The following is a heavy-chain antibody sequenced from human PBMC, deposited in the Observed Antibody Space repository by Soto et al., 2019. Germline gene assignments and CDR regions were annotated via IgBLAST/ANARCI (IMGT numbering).Heavy chain of an antibody. J-gene: IGHJ4*02. Sequence: ASVXVSCKASGYTFTSYYMHWVRQAPGQGLEWMGIINPSGGSTSYAQKFQGRVTMTRDTSTSTVYMELSSLRSEDTAVYYCARAAAGTELDDYWGQGTLVTVSS. V-gene: IGHV1-46*03. CDR2: INPSGGST. CDR3: ARAAAGTELDDY. CDR1: GYTFTSYY. D-gene: IGHD6-13*01.